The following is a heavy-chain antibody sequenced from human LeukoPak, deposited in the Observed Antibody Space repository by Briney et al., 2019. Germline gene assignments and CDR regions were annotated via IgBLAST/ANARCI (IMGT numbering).Heavy chain of an antibody. CDR1: GYTFTSYY. CDR2: INPSGGST. CDR3: ARDLTLTVGDSSWYLRLFDY. J-gene: IGHJ4*02. Sequence: GASVKVSCKASGYTFTSYYMHWVRQAPGQGLEWMGIINPSGGSTSYAQKVQGRVTMIRDMSTSTAYMELRSLRSDDTAVYYCARDLTLTVGDSSWYLRLFDYWGQGTLVTVSS. V-gene: IGHV1-46*01. D-gene: IGHD6-13*01.